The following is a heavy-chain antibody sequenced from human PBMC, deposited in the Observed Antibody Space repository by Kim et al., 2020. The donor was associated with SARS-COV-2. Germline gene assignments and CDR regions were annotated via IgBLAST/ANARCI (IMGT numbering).Heavy chain of an antibody. D-gene: IGHD6-19*01. V-gene: IGHV1-46*01. J-gene: IGHJ4*02. Sequence: YAPKFQGRVTMTRDTSTSTVYMELSSLRSEDTAVYYCARDSIAVAGTMVYWGQGTLVTVSS. CDR3: ARDSIAVAGTMVY.